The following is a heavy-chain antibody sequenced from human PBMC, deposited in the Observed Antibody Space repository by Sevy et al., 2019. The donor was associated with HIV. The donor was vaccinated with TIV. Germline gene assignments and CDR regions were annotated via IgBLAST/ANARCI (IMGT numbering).Heavy chain of an antibody. V-gene: IGHV3-9*03. CDR3: AKGAGGSGRNAFDI. CDR2: ISWNSGSI. CDR1: GFTFDDYA. J-gene: IGHJ3*02. Sequence: GGSLRLSCAASGFTFDDYAMHWVRQAPGKGLEWVSGISWNSGSIGYADSVKGRFTISRDNAKNSLYLQMNSLRAEDMALYYCAKGAGGSGRNAFDIWGQGTMVTVSS. D-gene: IGHD3-10*01.